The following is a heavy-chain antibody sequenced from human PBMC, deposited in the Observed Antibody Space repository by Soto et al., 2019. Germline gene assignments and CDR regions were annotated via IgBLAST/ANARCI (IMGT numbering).Heavy chain of an antibody. CDR1: GFTFSSYA. V-gene: IGHV3-30-3*01. CDR3: ARETGYDYDFWSGQRY. D-gene: IGHD3-3*01. Sequence: QVQLVESGGGVVQPGRSLRLSCAASGFTFSSYAMHWVRQAPGKGLEWVEVISYDGSNKYYADSVKGRFTISRDNYKNTLNLQMNSLRAEDTAVYYCARETGYDYDFWSGQRYWGQGTLVTVSS. J-gene: IGHJ4*02. CDR2: ISYDGSNK.